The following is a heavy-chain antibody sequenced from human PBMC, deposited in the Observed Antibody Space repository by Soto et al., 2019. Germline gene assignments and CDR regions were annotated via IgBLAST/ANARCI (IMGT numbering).Heavy chain of an antibody. CDR3: ARVVYFDSSGYSV. J-gene: IGHJ4*02. D-gene: IGHD3-22*01. CDR2: ITSSSDYV. Sequence: LRLSCAASGFTFSSYSMSWVRQAPGKGLEWVSSITSSSDYVYYADSVKGRFTISRDNAXXXXYXXXNXLXXXDXAVYYCARVVYFDSSGYSVWGQGTLVTVSS. V-gene: IGHV3-21*01. CDR1: GFTFSSYS.